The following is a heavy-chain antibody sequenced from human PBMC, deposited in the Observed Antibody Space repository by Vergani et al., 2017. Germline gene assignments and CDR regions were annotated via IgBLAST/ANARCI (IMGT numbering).Heavy chain of an antibody. CDR1: GGSISSYY. J-gene: IGHJ4*02. V-gene: IGHV4-59*01. CDR3: ARDEKGMARFDY. Sequence: QVQLQESGPGLVKPSETLSLTCTVSGGSISSYYWSWIRQPPGKGLEWIGYIYYSGSTNYNPSLKRRVTISVDTSKNQFSLKLSSVTAADTAVYYCARDEKGMARFDYWGQGTLVTVSS. CDR2: IYYSGST. D-gene: IGHD5-24*01.